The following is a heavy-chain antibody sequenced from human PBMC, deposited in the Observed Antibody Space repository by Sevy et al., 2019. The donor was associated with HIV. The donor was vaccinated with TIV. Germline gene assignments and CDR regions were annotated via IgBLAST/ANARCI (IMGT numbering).Heavy chain of an antibody. J-gene: IGHJ6*02. CDR2: INHSGST. CDR1: GGSFSGYY. V-gene: IGHV4-34*01. CDR3: ARPCPYYYDSSGYYPGFGYYYYGMDV. D-gene: IGHD3-22*01. Sequence: SETLSLTCAVYGGSFSGYYWSWIRQPPGKGLEWIGEINHSGSTNYNPSLKSRVTISVDTSKNQFSLKLSSVTDADTAVYYCARPCPYYYDSSGYYPGFGYYYYGMDVWGQGTTVTVSS.